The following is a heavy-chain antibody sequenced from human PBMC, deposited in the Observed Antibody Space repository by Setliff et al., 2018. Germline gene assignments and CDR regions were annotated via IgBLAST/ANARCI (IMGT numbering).Heavy chain of an antibody. Sequence: GGSLRLSCAASGFTFSSNAMHWVRQAPGKGLEWVAVISYDGSNKYYADSVKGRFTISRDNAKNSLYLQMNSLRAEDTAVYYCARGSLSAFGELSRYYYYGMDVWGQGTTVTVSS. D-gene: IGHD3-10*01. CDR2: ISYDGSNK. CDR1: GFTFSSNA. J-gene: IGHJ6*02. V-gene: IGHV3-30-3*01. CDR3: ARGSLSAFGELSRYYYYGMDV.